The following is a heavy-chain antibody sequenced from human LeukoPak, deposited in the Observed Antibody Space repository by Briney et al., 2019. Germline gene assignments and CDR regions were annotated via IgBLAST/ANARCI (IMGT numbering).Heavy chain of an antibody. CDR3: ARERQGTNSIHGMDGLDV. V-gene: IGHV3-53*01. CDR1: GFTLSDYY. J-gene: IGHJ3*01. Sequence: GGSLRLSSAGSGFTLSDYYMSWVRQAPGKGLEWVSVIYYTGATYYADSVKDRFTISRDNSKNTVYLQMSSLRVDDTAIYFCARERQGTNSIHGMDGLDVWGQGTVVTVSS. CDR2: IYYTGAT. D-gene: IGHD4-11*01.